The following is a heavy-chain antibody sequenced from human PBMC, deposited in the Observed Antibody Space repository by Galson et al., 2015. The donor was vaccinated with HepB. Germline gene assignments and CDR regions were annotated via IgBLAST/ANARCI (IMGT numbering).Heavy chain of an antibody. CDR2: ISWNSGNI. D-gene: IGHD3-10*01. Sequence: SLRLSCAASGFIFDDYTMHWVRQVPGKGLEWVSRISWNSGNIGYADSVKGRFTISRDNAENSLTLQMDSLTAEDTALYYCVKDRGHGDFGWAFDVWGQGTIVIVS. J-gene: IGHJ3*01. V-gene: IGHV3-9*01. CDR1: GFIFDDYT. CDR3: VKDRGHGDFGWAFDV.